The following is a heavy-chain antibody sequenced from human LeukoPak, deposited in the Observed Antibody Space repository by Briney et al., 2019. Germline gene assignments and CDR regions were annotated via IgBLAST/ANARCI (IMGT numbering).Heavy chain of an antibody. CDR1: GFTFSSYG. Sequence: PGGSLRLSCAASGFTFSSYGMHWVRQAPGKGLEWVAFIRYDGSNKYNADSVKGRFTISRDNSKNTLYLQMNSLRAEDTAVYYCANSPVYSSSWADFDYWGQGTLVTVSS. CDR3: ANSPVYSSSWADFDY. D-gene: IGHD6-13*01. V-gene: IGHV3-30*02. J-gene: IGHJ4*02. CDR2: IRYDGSNK.